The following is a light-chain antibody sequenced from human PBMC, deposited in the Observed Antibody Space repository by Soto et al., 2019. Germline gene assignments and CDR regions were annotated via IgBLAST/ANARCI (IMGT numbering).Light chain of an antibody. CDR1: HSVSYNY. CDR3: QQYGSSPCG. CDR2: DAS. J-gene: IGKJ5*01. V-gene: IGKV3-20*01. Sequence: EIGLTQSPGTLSLSPGERATLSCRASHSVSYNYLAWYQQKPGQAPSLLIYDASSRVTGIPDRFTGSGSGTDFTLTISRLEPEDFAVYYCQQYGSSPCGFGQGTRLEIK.